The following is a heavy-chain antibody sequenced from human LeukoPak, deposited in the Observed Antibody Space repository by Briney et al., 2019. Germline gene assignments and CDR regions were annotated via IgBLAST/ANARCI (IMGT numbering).Heavy chain of an antibody. D-gene: IGHD2-15*01. CDR2: ISGSGGST. Sequence: GGSLRLSCAASGFTFRSYAMSWVRQAPGKGMEWVSAISGSGGSTYYADSVKGRFTISRDNSKNTLYLQMNSLRAEDTAVYYCAKEGYCSGGSCYENWGQGTLVTVSS. CDR1: GFTFRSYA. V-gene: IGHV3-23*01. CDR3: AKEGYCSGGSCYEN. J-gene: IGHJ4*02.